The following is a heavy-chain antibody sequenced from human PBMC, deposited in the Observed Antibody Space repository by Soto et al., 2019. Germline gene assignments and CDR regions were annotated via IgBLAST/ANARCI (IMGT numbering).Heavy chain of an antibody. J-gene: IGHJ4*02. Sequence: QLHLQESGPGLVKPSETLSLTCSVSGVSISNTSYYWGWIRQPPGKGLEWVGTISFSGSTFYNPSLKSLVTISLDKSKIQFSVRLSSVTAADTAVYYCARHGSYWGQGTLVNVSS. CDR1: GVSISNTSYY. CDR3: ARHGSY. CDR2: ISFSGST. V-gene: IGHV4-39*01.